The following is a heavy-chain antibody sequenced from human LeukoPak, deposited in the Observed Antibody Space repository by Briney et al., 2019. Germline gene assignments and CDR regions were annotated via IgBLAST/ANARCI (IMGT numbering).Heavy chain of an antibody. J-gene: IGHJ4*02. CDR2: ISGSGGST. CDR3: AKGVDYIWGSYRYTYFDY. V-gene: IGHV3-23*01. Sequence: GGSLSLSCAASGFTFSSYAMSWVRQAPGKGLEWVSGISGSGGSTYYADSVKGRFTISRDNSKNTLYLQMNSLRAEDTAVYYCAKGVDYIWGSYRYTYFDYWGQGTLVTVSS. D-gene: IGHD3-16*02. CDR1: GFTFSSYA.